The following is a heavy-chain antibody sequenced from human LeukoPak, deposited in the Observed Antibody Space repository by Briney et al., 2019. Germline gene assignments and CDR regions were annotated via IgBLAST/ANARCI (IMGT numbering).Heavy chain of an antibody. Sequence: SETLSLTCSVSGGSISPYYWSWIRQPPGKGLEWIGYIYSSGSANYNPSLKSRVTISVDTSKNHFCLKLSSVTAAETAVYYCARMGGYSGYATHWGQGTLVTVSS. J-gene: IGHJ4*02. CDR3: ARMGGYSGYATH. CDR2: IYSSGSA. CDR1: GGSISPYY. V-gene: IGHV4-59*08. D-gene: IGHD5-12*01.